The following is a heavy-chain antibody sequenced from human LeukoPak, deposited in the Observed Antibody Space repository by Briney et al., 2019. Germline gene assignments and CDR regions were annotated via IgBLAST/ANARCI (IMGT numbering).Heavy chain of an antibody. V-gene: IGHV3-20*04. Sequence: PGGSLRLSCAASGFTFDDHGMSWVRQTPEKGLNWVSGINWNGGSIDYADSVKGRFTISRDNAKNSLYLQMNSLRAEDTALYYCARGAGSGYFFYMDVWGKGTTVTVSS. CDR2: INWNGGSI. CDR3: ARGAGSGYFFYMDV. J-gene: IGHJ6*03. CDR1: GFTFDDHG. D-gene: IGHD3-22*01.